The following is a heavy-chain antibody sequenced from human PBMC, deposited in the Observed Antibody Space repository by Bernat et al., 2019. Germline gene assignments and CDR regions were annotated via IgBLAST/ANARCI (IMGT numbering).Heavy chain of an antibody. CDR1: GYTLTELS. V-gene: IGHV1-24*01. CDR2: FDPEDGET. J-gene: IGHJ6*02. Sequence: QVQLVQSGAEVKKPGASVKVSCKVSGYTLTELSMHWVRQAPGKGLEWMGGFDPEDGETIYAQKFQGRVTMTEDTSTGTAYMELSSLRSEDTAVYYCATVGYCSSTSCLHLYYYYGMDVWGQGTTVTVSS. CDR3: ATVGYCSSTSCLHLYYYYGMDV. D-gene: IGHD2-2*01.